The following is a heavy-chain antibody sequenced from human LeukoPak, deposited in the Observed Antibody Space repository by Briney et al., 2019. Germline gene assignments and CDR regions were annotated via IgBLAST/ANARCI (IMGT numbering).Heavy chain of an antibody. V-gene: IGHV4-59*01. CDR3: ARIRHYYYGSGSKNGYYYYYMDV. Sequence: SETLSLTCSVSGDSITYFYWSWIRQPPGKGLEWIGYIYYSGSTNYNPSLKSRVTISVDTSKNQFSLKLSSVTAAHTAVYYCARIRHYYYGSGSKNGYYYYYMDVWGKGTTVTVSS. D-gene: IGHD3-10*01. CDR1: GDSITYFY. J-gene: IGHJ6*03. CDR2: IYYSGST.